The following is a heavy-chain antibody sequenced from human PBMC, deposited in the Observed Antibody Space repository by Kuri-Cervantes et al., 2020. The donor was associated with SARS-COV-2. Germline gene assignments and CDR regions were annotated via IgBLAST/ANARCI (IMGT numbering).Heavy chain of an antibody. D-gene: IGHD3-3*01. CDR3: ARDHAVLRFLEDPMDV. CDR2: ISYDGSNK. Sequence: GGSLRLSCAASEFTFSSYTMHWVRQAPGKGLEWVAVISYDGSNKYYADSVKGRFTISRDNSKNTLYLQMNSLRAEDTAVYYCARDHAVLRFLEDPMDVWGQGTTVTVSS. V-gene: IGHV3-30*01. J-gene: IGHJ6*02. CDR1: EFTFSSYT.